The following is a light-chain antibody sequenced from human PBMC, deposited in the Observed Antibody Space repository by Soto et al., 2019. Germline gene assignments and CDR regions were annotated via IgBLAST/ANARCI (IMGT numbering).Light chain of an antibody. J-gene: IGKJ5*01. Sequence: EIVMTQSPATLSMSPGERATLSCRASQSVSSNLAWYQQKPGQAPRLLIYGASTRATGIPARFSGSGSGTEFTLTMSSLQSEDFAVYYCQQYGSSPLFTFGQGTRLEI. CDR1: QSVSSN. CDR3: QQYGSSPLFT. V-gene: IGKV3-15*01. CDR2: GAS.